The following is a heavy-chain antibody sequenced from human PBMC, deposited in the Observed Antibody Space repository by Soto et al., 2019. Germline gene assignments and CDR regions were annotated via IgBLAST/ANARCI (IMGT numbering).Heavy chain of an antibody. CDR1: GYTFTVYY. V-gene: IGHV1-2*02. D-gene: IGHD2-15*01. J-gene: IGHJ4*02. CDR3: ACDLAKGGGSAVFDY. CDR2: INPKSGGT. Sequence: QVQLVQSGAEVKKPGASVNVSCKASGYTFTVYYMHWVRQAPAQGLEWMGWINPKSGGTMYPQKFQGRFTMTWDTSIRSAYMALTRLRSDDTAVYYCACDLAKGGGSAVFDYWGQGTLVTVSS.